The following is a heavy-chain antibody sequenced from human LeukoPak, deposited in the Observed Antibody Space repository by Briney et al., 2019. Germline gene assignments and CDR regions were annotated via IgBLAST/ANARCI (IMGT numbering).Heavy chain of an antibody. CDR3: ARGGEYQLLSWFDP. V-gene: IGHV3-30-3*01. D-gene: IGHD2-2*01. Sequence: GGSLRLSCAASGFTFSSYAMHWVRQAPGKGLEWVAVISYDGSNKYYADSVKGRFTISRDNSENTLYLQMNSLRAEDTAVYYCARGGEYQLLSWFDPWGQGTLVTVSS. J-gene: IGHJ5*02. CDR1: GFTFSSYA. CDR2: ISYDGSNK.